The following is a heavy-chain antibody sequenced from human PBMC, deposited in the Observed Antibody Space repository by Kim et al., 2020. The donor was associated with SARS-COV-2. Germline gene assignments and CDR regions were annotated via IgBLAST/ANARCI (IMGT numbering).Heavy chain of an antibody. J-gene: IGHJ4*02. CDR3: ARGGGYNGPFDY. V-gene: IGHV3-30*04. Sequence: GGSLRLYCAASGFTFSSYAMHWVRQAPGKGLEWVAVISYDGSNKYYADSVKGRFTISRDNSKNTLYLQMNSLRAEDTAVYYCARGGGYNGPFDYWGQGTLVTVSS. CDR1: GFTFSSYA. D-gene: IGHD5-12*01. CDR2: ISYDGSNK.